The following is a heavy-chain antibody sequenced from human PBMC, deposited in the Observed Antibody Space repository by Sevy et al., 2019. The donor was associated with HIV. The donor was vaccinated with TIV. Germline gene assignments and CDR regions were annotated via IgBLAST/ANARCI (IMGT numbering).Heavy chain of an antibody. D-gene: IGHD3-16*01. CDR1: GFTFSSYW. CDR2: IKQDGSEK. V-gene: IGHV3-7*01. Sequence: GGSLRLSCAASGFTFSSYWMNWVRQAPGKGLEWVANIKQDGSEKYYVDSVKGRFTISRDNAKNSLYLQMNSLRAEDTAVYYCARGTGSYAIDYWGQGTLVTVSS. J-gene: IGHJ4*02. CDR3: ARGTGSYAIDY.